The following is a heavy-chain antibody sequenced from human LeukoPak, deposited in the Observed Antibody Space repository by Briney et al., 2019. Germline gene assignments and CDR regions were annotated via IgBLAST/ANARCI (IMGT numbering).Heavy chain of an antibody. D-gene: IGHD5-18*01. CDR1: GFTINTYA. J-gene: IGHJ3*01. CDR2: ISVGGLST. Sequence: GGSVRLSCCASGFTINTYAMKGVRQAPGKGWEGVSVISVGGLSTYYGDSVKGRFTISRDNSKNTLDLQMSSRRAEDTAVYYCAKNHNSDGYHTDDASDVWGQGTMVTVSS. CDR3: AKNHNSDGYHTDDASDV. V-gene: IGHV3-23*01.